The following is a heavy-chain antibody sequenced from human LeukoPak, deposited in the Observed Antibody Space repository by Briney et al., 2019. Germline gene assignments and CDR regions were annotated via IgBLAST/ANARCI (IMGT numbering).Heavy chain of an antibody. J-gene: IGHJ5*02. CDR1: GFTFSSYA. Sequence: PGRSLRLSCAASGFTFSSYAMHWVRQAPGKGLEWVAVISYDGSNKYYADSVKGRFTISRDNSKNTLYLQMNSLRAEDTAVYYCTKEGLPSGSSWSAWFDPWGQGTLVTVSS. CDR3: TKEGLPSGSSWSAWFDP. V-gene: IGHV3-30*04. CDR2: ISYDGSNK. D-gene: IGHD3-10*01.